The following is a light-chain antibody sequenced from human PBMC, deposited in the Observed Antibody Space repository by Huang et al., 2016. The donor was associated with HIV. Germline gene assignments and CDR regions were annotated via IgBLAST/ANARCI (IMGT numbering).Light chain of an antibody. Sequence: DIQMTQSPSSLSASVGDRVTITCRASQSISNYLNWYQQTPGKAPNLLIYGASTLQSGVPSRFSGSGSGTDFTLTISSLQPEDFATYYCQHSYRTPFTFGPGTKVNIK. CDR2: GAS. CDR1: QSISNY. V-gene: IGKV1-39*01. J-gene: IGKJ3*01. CDR3: QHSYRTPFT.